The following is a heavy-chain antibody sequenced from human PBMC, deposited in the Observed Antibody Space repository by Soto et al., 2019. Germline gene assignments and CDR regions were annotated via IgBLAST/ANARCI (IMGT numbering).Heavy chain of an antibody. CDR2: MNPNSGNT. V-gene: IGHV1-8*02. Sequence: ASVKVSCKASGGTFSSYAINRVRQATGQGLEWMGWMNPNSGNTGYAQKFQGRVTMTRNTSISTAYMELSSLRSEDTAVYYCARTLYGDNVDYWGQGTLVTVSS. J-gene: IGHJ4*02. CDR3: ARTLYGDNVDY. CDR1: GGTFSSYA. D-gene: IGHD4-17*01.